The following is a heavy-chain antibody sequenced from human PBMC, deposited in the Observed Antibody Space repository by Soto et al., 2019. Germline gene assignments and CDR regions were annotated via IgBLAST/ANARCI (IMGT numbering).Heavy chain of an antibody. CDR2: VYYSGSS. D-gene: IGHD2-2*01. CDR3: AKLSCTSSTCYFPGWFDP. CDR1: GDSISGGPSF. J-gene: IGHJ5*02. Sequence: QVQLQESGPGLVKPSETLSLTCTVSGDSISGGPSFSSWIRQPPGKGLEWIANVYYSGSSYYNPSLKSLLTISVDTTKNQFSLQLKSMTAADTAVYYCAKLSCTSSTCYFPGWFDPWGQGTLVTVSS. V-gene: IGHV4-31*01.